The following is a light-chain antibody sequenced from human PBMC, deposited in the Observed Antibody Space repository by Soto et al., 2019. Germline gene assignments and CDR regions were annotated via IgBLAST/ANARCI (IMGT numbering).Light chain of an antibody. CDR3: LQHNTYPYT. V-gene: IGKV1-17*01. Sequence: DIQMTQSPFSLSASVGDRVTITCRASQGIKRLIYATSSLESGVPSRFSGSGSGTEFTLTISSLQPEDFATYFCLQHNTYPYTFGQGTKLDIK. CDR1: QGI. J-gene: IGKJ2*01. CDR2: ATS.